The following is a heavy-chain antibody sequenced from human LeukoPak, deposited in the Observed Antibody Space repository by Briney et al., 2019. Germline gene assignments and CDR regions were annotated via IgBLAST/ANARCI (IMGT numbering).Heavy chain of an antibody. CDR3: AKQLGYCSDGSCYFPY. J-gene: IGHJ4*02. CDR1: GFTFSSYG. D-gene: IGHD2-15*01. Sequence: GRSLRLSCAASGFTFSSYGMHWVRQAPGKGLEWVAVISYDGSNKYYADSVKGRFTISRDNSKNTLYLQMNSLRAEDTAVYYCAKQLGYCSDGSCYFPYWGQGTLVTVSS. CDR2: ISYDGSNK. V-gene: IGHV3-30*18.